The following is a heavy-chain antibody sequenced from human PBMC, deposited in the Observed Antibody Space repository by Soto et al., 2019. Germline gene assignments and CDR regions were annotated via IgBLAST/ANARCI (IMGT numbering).Heavy chain of an antibody. Sequence: QVQLQQWGAGLLKPSETLSLTCAVYGGSFSGYYCSWIRQPPGKGLEWLGELNDRGSTNYNASHKSRVSISVDTSKNQSSLKLSSVTAADTAVYYCARGRGGVQHWGQGTLVTVSS. CDR3: ARGRGGVQH. CDR2: LNDRGST. CDR1: GGSFSGYY. V-gene: IGHV4-34*01. J-gene: IGHJ1*01. D-gene: IGHD3-10*01.